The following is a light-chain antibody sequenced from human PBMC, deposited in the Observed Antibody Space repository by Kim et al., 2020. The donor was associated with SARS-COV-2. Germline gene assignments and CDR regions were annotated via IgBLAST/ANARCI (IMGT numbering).Light chain of an antibody. CDR3: QQSYITPFT. CDR1: QSISSH. CDR2: AAS. Sequence: ASVRDKVTITCRTTQSISSHVNWYQQKPGRAPKLLISAASTLQGGVPSRFSGSGSETDFTLTISSLQPEDFATYFCQQSYITPFTFGPGTKVDIK. V-gene: IGKV1-39*01. J-gene: IGKJ3*01.